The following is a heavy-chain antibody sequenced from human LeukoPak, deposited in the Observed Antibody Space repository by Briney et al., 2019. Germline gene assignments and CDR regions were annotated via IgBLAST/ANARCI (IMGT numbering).Heavy chain of an antibody. CDR2: INHSGST. J-gene: IGHJ3*02. CDR3: ATESGLYCSSTSCYTGDAFDI. Sequence: PSETLSLTCAVYGGSFSGYYWSWIRQPPGKGLEWIGEINHSGSTNYNPSLKSRVTISVDTSKNQFSLKLSSVTAADTAVYYSATESGLYCSSTSCYTGDAFDIWGQGTMVTVSS. D-gene: IGHD2-2*02. CDR1: GGSFSGYY. V-gene: IGHV4-34*01.